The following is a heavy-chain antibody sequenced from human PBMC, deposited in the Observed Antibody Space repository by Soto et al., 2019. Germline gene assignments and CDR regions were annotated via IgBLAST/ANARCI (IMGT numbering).Heavy chain of an antibody. V-gene: IGHV3-23*01. CDR1: GFTFSSYA. D-gene: IGHD6-19*01. Sequence: GGSLRLSCAASGFTFSSYAMSWVRQAPGKGLEWVSAISGSGGSTYYADSVKGRSTIASDYTKNTLYQQMNRLTAEETAVYYGAKDQASSGWYGSYHYGMDDWGQGTTVTVSS. J-gene: IGHJ6*02. CDR3: AKDQASSGWYGSYHYGMDD. CDR2: ISGSGGST.